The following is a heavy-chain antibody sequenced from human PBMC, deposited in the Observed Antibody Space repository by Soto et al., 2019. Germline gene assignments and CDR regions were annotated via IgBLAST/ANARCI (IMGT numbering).Heavy chain of an antibody. D-gene: IGHD2-15*01. Sequence: SETLSLTCTVSGGSISNSSYCWGWIRQPPGKGLEWIGSIYYSGSTYYNPSLKSRVTISVDTSKNQFSLKLSLNSEDTAVYYCARVGSYNNGGTGYMGYFDYWGQGSLVTVSS. CDR3: ARVGSYNNGGTGYMGYFDY. V-gene: IGHV4-39*01. J-gene: IGHJ4*02. CDR1: GGSISNSSYC. CDR2: IYYSGST.